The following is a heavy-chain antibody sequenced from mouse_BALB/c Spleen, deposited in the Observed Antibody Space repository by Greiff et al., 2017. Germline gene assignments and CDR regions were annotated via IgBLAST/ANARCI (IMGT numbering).Heavy chain of an antibody. D-gene: IGHD2-1*01. V-gene: IGHV1-63*02. Sequence: VKLLESGAELVRPGTSVKISCKASGYTFTNYWLGWVKQRPGHGLEWIGDIYPGGGYTNYNEKFKGKATLTADTSSSTAYMQLSSLTSEDSAVYFCARKNYGNYYFDYWGQGTTLTVSS. J-gene: IGHJ2*01. CDR2: IYPGGGYT. CDR1: GYTFTNYW. CDR3: ARKNYGNYYFDY.